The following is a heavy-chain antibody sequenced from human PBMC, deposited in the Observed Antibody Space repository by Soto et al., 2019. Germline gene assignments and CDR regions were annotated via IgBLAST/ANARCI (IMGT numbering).Heavy chain of an antibody. CDR3: AKMGCSSTSCYSYNWFDP. V-gene: IGHV3-30*18. CDR1: GFTFSSYG. J-gene: IGHJ5*02. CDR2: LSYDGSNK. Sequence: QVQLVESGGGVVQPGRSLRLSCAASGFTFSSYGMHWVRQAPGKGLEWVAVLSYDGSNKYYADSVKGRFTISRDNSKNTLYLQMNSLRAEDTAVYYCAKMGCSSTSCYSYNWFDPWGQGTLVTVSS. D-gene: IGHD2-2*01.